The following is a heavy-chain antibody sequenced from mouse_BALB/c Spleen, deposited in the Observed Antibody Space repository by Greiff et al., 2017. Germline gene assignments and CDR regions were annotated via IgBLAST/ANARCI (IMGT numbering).Heavy chain of an antibody. CDR1: GFTFSDYG. V-gene: IGHV5-15*02. D-gene: IGHD1-2*01. J-gene: IGHJ4*01. CDR2: ISNLAYSI. Sequence: DVKLVESGAGLVQPGGSRYLSFAASGFTFSDYGMVWVRQAPGKGPAWVAFISNLAYSIYYADTVTGRFTISTDNAKNTLYLEMSSLRSEDTARYYCARETRLRAMDYWGQGTSVTVSS. CDR3: ARETRLRAMDY.